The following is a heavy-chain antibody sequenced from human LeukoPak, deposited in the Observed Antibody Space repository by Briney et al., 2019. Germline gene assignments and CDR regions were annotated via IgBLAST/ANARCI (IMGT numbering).Heavy chain of an antibody. CDR3: AKDRSGVPYAFDI. CDR1: GFTFSNYA. Sequence: GGSLRLSCAASGFTFSNYAMSWVRQVPGKGLEWVSAVSGGGGSTYYADSVKGRFTISRDNSKNTLYLQMNSLRAEDTAVYYFAKDRSGVPYAFDIWGQGTMVTVSS. V-gene: IGHV3-23*01. J-gene: IGHJ3*02. CDR2: VSGGGGST. D-gene: IGHD7-27*01.